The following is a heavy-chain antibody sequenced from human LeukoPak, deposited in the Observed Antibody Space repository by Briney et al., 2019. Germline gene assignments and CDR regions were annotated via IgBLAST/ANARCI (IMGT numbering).Heavy chain of an antibody. V-gene: IGHV4-59*01. CDR3: ARVHDSSGYYYYFDY. J-gene: IGHJ4*02. D-gene: IGHD3-22*01. CDR1: GGSISSYY. CDR2: IYYSGST. Sequence: KPSETLSLTCTVSGGSISSYYWSWIRQPPGKGLEWIGYIYYSGSTNYNPSLKSRVTISLDTSKNQFSLKLSSVTAADTAVYYCARVHDSSGYYYYFDYWGQGTLVTVSS.